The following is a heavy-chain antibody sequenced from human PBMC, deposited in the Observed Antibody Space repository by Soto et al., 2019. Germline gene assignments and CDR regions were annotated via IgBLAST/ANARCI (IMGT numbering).Heavy chain of an antibody. V-gene: IGHV3-23*01. D-gene: IGHD6-13*01. Sequence: EVQLLESGGGLVQPGGSLRLSCAASGFTFSSYAMSWVRQAPGKGLEWVSASSGSGGSTYYADSVKGRFTISRDNSKNTLYLQMNSLRAEDTAVYYCAGSPLAAAAYNYCYGMDVWGQGITVTVSS. CDR2: SSGSGGST. J-gene: IGHJ6*02. CDR1: GFTFSSYA. CDR3: AGSPLAAAAYNYCYGMDV.